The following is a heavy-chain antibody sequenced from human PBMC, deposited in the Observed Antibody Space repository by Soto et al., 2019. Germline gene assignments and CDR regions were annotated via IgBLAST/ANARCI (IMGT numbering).Heavy chain of an antibody. J-gene: IGHJ5*02. V-gene: IGHV4-4*07. D-gene: IGHD1-1*01. CDR2: IYATGTT. CDR3: VRDGTKTLRDWFDP. Sequence: SETLSLTSTVSGASISGFYWSWIRKSAEKGLEWIGRIYATGTTDYNPSLKSRVMMSVDTSKKQFSLKLRSVTAADTAVYYCVRDGTKTLRDWFDPWGQGISVTVSS. CDR1: GASISGFY.